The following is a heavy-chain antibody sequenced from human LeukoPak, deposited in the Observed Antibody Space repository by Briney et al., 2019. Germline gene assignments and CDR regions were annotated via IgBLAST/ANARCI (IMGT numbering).Heavy chain of an antibody. CDR2: INTDGSNT. J-gene: IGHJ3*01. CDR3: ARDFLHLGG. V-gene: IGHV3-74*01. CDR1: GFTFSSYW. Sequence: GGALTLSCAASGFTFSSYWMHWVRQAPGEGLVWVSRINTDGSNTNYADSVKGRFTISRDNAKNTLYLQMSSLRAEATAVHYCARDFLHLGGWGQGTMVTVSS. D-gene: IGHD3-16*01.